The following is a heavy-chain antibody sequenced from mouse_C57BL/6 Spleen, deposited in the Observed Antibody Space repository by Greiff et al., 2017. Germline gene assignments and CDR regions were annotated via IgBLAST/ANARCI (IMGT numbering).Heavy chain of an antibody. V-gene: IGHV1-39*01. CDR2: INPKDGTT. CDR1: GYSFTDYN. J-gene: IGHJ4*01. CDR3: ARHTTVVVDYAMDY. Sequence: VQLQQSGPELVKPGASVKISCKASGYSFTDYNMNWVKQSNGKGLEWIGVINPKDGTTSYNQKFKGKATLTVDQSSSTAYMQLNSLTSEDSAVYSCARHTTVVVDYAMDYWGQGTSVTVSS. D-gene: IGHD1-1*01.